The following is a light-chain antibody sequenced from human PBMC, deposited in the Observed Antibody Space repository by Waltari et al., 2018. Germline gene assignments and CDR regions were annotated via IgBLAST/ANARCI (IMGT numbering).Light chain of an antibody. Sequence: ETVVTQSPGTLSVSPGERATLSCRTSPSIGSSLAWYQKKPGQSPRLLIYHASTRATGIPARFSGSGSETEFTLTISSLQSEDSAVYYCQQYNNWPPGTFGQGTRVEV. J-gene: IGKJ1*01. V-gene: IGKV3D-15*01. CDR3: QQYNNWPPGT. CDR2: HAS. CDR1: PSIGSS.